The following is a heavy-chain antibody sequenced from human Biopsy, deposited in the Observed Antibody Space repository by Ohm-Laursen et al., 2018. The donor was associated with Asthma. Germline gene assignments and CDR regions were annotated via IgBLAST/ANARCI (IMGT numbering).Heavy chain of an antibody. Sequence: SLRLSCTASGFTFGNFWMSWGRQTPGKGLEWVATITGDGSQKFYVDSVTGRFTISRDKSENTLYLQMNSLRAEDTAVYYCAKDERLYYGSDSKYMQPVPLGDWGQGTLVSVSA. J-gene: IGHJ4*02. CDR1: GFTFGNFW. CDR2: ITGDGSQK. CDR3: AKDERLYYGSDSKYMQPVPLGD. D-gene: IGHD3-10*01. V-gene: IGHV3-7*03.